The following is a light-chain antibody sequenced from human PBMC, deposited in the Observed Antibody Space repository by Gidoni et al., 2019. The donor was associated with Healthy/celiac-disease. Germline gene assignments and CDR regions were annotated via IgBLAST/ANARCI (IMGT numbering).Light chain of an antibody. Sequence: DIQMTQSPSSLSASVGDRVTNTCRASQSISSYLNWYQQKPGKAPKLLIYAASSLQSGVPSRFSGSGAGTDFTLTISSLQPEDFATYYCQQSYRTPYTFGQGTKLEIK. CDR3: QQSYRTPYT. CDR2: AAS. J-gene: IGKJ2*01. CDR1: QSISSY. V-gene: IGKV1-39*01.